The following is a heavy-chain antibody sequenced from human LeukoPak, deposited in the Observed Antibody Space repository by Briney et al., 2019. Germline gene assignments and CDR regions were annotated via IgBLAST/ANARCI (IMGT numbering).Heavy chain of an antibody. J-gene: IGHJ1*01. CDR2: MNPNSGNT. D-gene: IGHD6-19*01. CDR1: GYTFSSYD. V-gene: IGHV1-8*01. Sequence: GASVKVSRKASGYTFSSYDINWVRQATGQGLEWMGWMNPNSGNTGYAQKFQGRLNMTRNTSIDTAYMELSSLRSDDTAVYYCARRVGSGWPVQHWGQGTLVTVSS. CDR3: ARRVGSGWPVQH.